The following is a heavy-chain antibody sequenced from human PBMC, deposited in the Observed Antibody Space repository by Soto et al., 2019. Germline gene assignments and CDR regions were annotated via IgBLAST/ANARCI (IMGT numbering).Heavy chain of an antibody. CDR3: ARRIAGNWFDP. CDR2: INHSGST. D-gene: IGHD2-21*01. V-gene: IGHV4-34*01. CDR1: GGSFSGYY. Sequence: QVQLQQWGAGLLKPSETLSLTCAVYGGSFSGYYWSWIRQPPGKGLEWIGEINHSGSTNYNPSLKSRVTKSVDTSKNQFSLKLSSVTAADTAGYYCARRIAGNWFDPWGQGTLVTVSS. J-gene: IGHJ5*02.